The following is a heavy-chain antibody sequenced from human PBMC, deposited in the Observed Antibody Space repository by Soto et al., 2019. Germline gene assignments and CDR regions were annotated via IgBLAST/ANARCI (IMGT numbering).Heavy chain of an antibody. Sequence: EVQLVESGGGLVQPGGSLRLSCAASGFTVSSNSMNWVRQAPGKGLGWVSVIYSGGSTYYADSVKGRFTISRDNSKNTLYLQMNSLRAEDTAVYFCAKESSSWDYYYYGMDVWGQGTTVTVSS. CDR2: IYSGGST. CDR3: AKESSSWDYYYYGMDV. J-gene: IGHJ6*02. V-gene: IGHV3-66*01. CDR1: GFTVSSNS. D-gene: IGHD6-13*01.